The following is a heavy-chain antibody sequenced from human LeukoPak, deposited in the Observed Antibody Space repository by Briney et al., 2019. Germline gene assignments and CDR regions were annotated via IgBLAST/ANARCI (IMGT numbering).Heavy chain of an antibody. CDR2: MNPNSGNT. CDR3: ASGYSYGYRRQSLHGNFDY. V-gene: IGHV1-8*03. CDR1: GYTFTSYD. J-gene: IGHJ4*02. D-gene: IGHD5-18*01. Sequence: ASVKVSCKASGYTFTSYDINWVRQATGQGLEWMGWMNPNSGNTGYAQKFQGRVTITADESTSTAYMELSSLRSEDTAVYYCASGYSYGYRRQSLHGNFDYWGRGTLVTVSS.